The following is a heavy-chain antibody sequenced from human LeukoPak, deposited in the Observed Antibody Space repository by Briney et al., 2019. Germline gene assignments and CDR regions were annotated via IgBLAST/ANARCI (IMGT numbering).Heavy chain of an antibody. CDR1: GGSISNYY. Sequence: SETLSLTCTVSGGSISNYYWSWIRQPPGKGLEWIGYMYDTERTYYNPSLKSRVTISGDTSKNQFSLRLSSVTAADTAVYYCARGYWFYFDFWGQGTLVTVSS. D-gene: IGHD2-8*02. J-gene: IGHJ4*02. CDR2: MYDTERT. V-gene: IGHV4-59*08. CDR3: ARGYWFYFDF.